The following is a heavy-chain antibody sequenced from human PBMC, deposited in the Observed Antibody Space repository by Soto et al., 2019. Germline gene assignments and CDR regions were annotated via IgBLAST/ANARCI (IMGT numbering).Heavy chain of an antibody. CDR3: ATAMRVGGRITYFDY. Sequence: PSETLSLPCTVSGGSISRGGYYWSWLRQHPGKGLEWIGYIYYRGSTYYNPSLKSRVTISVDTSKNQFSLNLSSVTAADTAVYYCATAMRVGGRITYFDYWGQGTLVTVSS. V-gene: IGHV4-31*03. J-gene: IGHJ4*02. CDR1: GGSISRGGYY. CDR2: IYYRGST. D-gene: IGHD3-22*01.